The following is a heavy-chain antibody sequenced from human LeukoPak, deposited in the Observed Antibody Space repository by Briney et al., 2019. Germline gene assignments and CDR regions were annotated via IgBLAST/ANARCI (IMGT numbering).Heavy chain of an antibody. CDR1: GYTFTSYG. D-gene: IGHD2-15*01. J-gene: IGHJ4*02. CDR3: ARDPHDCSGGSCHYFPFDY. V-gene: IGHV1-18*01. Sequence: GSSVKVSCKASGYTFTSYGISWVRQAPGQGLEWMGWISAYNGNTNYAQKLQGRVTMTTDTSTSTAYMELRSLRSDDTAVYYCARDPHDCSGGSCHYFPFDYWGQGTLVTVSS. CDR2: ISAYNGNT.